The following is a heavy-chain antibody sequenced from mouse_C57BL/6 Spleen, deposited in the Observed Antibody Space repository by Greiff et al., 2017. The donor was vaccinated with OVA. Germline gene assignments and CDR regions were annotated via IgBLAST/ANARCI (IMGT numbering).Heavy chain of an antibody. J-gene: IGHJ4*01. D-gene: IGHD2-1*01. V-gene: IGHV6-6*01. CDR1: GFTFSDAW. CDR2: IRNKANNHAT. Sequence: EVKVVESGGGLVQPGGSMKLSCAASGFTFSDAWMDWVRQSPEKGLEWVAEIRNKANNHATYYAESVKGRFTISRDDSKSSVYLQMNSLRAEDTGIYYCTREDGNYFYYAMDYWGQGTSVTVSS. CDR3: TREDGNYFYYAMDY.